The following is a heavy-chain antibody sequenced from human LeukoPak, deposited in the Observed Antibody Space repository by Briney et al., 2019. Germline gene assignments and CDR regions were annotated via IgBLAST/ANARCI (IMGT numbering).Heavy chain of an antibody. Sequence: PGGSLRLSCAASGFIFDNYSMIWVRQAPGKGPEWVSSISSSSSFIYYADSVKGRFSISRNNAKNSLYLQLSSLRAEDSAVYYCARDWGTPDYWGQGTLVTVSS. CDR2: ISSSSSFI. J-gene: IGHJ4*01. V-gene: IGHV3-21*01. D-gene: IGHD1-1*01. CDR1: GFIFDNYS. CDR3: ARDWGTPDY.